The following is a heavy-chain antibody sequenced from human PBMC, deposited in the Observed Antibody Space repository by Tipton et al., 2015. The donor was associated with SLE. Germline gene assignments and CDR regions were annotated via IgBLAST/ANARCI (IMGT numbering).Heavy chain of an antibody. Sequence: SLRLSCAASGFTFSSYAMHWVRQAPGKGPEWVAVISYDGSNKYYADSVKGRFTISRDNAKNSLYLQMNSLRAEDTAVYYCARREMATINYWYFDLWGRGTLVTVSS. CDR1: GFTFSSYA. V-gene: IGHV3-30-3*01. CDR3: ARREMATINYWYFDL. D-gene: IGHD5-24*01. CDR2: ISYDGSNK. J-gene: IGHJ2*01.